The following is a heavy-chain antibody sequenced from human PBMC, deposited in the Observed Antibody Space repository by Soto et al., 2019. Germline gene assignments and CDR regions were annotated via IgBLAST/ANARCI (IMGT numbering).Heavy chain of an antibody. Sequence: PSETLSLTCTVSGGSISSYYWSWIRQPPGKGLEWIGYIYYSGSTNYNPSLKSRVTISVDTSKNQFSLKLSSVTAADTAVYYCARQYGPGAFDIWAKGQWSPSPQ. V-gene: IGHV4-59*08. CDR1: GGSISSYY. D-gene: IGHD4-17*01. J-gene: IGHJ3*02. CDR2: IYYSGST. CDR3: ARQYGPGAFDI.